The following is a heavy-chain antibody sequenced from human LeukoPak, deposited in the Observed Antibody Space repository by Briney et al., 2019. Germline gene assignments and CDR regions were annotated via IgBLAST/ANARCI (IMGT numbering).Heavy chain of an antibody. Sequence: GGSLRLSCAASGFTFYNHVMSWVRQAPGKGLEWVSGISGTGGSTYYADSVKGRFTISRDNSKNTLYLQMNSLRAEDTAVYYCAKDTPVHDYWGQGTLVTVSS. V-gene: IGHV3-23*01. CDR1: GFTFYNHV. CDR2: ISGTGGST. J-gene: IGHJ4*02. CDR3: AKDTPVHDY.